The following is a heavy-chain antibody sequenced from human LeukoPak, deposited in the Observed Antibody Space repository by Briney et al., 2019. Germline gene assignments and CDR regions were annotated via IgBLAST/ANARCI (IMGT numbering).Heavy chain of an antibody. CDR3: AKTAVSGINWFVNWFDP. V-gene: IGHV3-23*01. CDR2: ISGSGGSP. Sequence: GGSLRLSCAASGFTFSSYDMSWVRQAPGKGLEWVSSISGSGGSPYYADSVKGRFTISRDNSKNTLYLQMNSLRAEDTAVYYCAKTAVSGINWFVNWFDPWGQGTLVTVSS. J-gene: IGHJ5*02. D-gene: IGHD1-1*01. CDR1: GFTFSSYD.